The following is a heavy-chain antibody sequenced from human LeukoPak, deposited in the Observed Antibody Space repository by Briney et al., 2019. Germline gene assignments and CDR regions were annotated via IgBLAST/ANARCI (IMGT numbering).Heavy chain of an antibody. CDR2: ISSSSSYI. D-gene: IGHD3-3*01. J-gene: IGHJ4*02. CDR3: ARDPYYDFWSGGYFDY. Sequence: PGGSLRLSCAASGFTLSSYSMNWVRQAPGKGLEWVSSISSSSSYIYYADSVKGRFTISRDNAKNSLYLQMNSLRAEDTAVYYCARDPYYDFWSGGYFDYWGQGTLVTVSS. V-gene: IGHV3-21*01. CDR1: GFTLSSYS.